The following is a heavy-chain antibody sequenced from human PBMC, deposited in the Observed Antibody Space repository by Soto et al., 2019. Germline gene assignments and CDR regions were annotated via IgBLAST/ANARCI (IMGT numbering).Heavy chain of an antibody. V-gene: IGHV3-30-3*01. CDR1: RFTFSNYI. CDR2: ILHDGNNK. D-gene: IGHD3-10*01. CDR3: ARDDEGGSYCDLGY. Sequence: QVQLVESGGGVVQPGRSLRLSCAASRFTFSNYIMHWVRQAPGKGLEWVAIILHDGNNKYYADTVKGRFNISRDNSKNTLYLQMNSVRTEDTAIYYCARDDEGGSYCDLGYWGQGTLVTVSS. J-gene: IGHJ4*02.